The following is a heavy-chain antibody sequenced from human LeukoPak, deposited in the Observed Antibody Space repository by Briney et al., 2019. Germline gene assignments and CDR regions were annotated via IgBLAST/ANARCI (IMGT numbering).Heavy chain of an antibody. CDR2: IYSGGST. CDR3: ASRHCSGENCYAGPLDF. Sequence: AGGSLRLSCAASGFTFSSYAMSWVRQAPGKGLEWVSVIYSGGSTYYEDSVKGRFTVSSDVSKNTLYLQMNNLRGEDTAVYYCASRHCSGENCYAGPLDFWGQGIQVTVSS. V-gene: IGHV3-23*03. D-gene: IGHD2-8*02. J-gene: IGHJ4*02. CDR1: GFTFSSYA.